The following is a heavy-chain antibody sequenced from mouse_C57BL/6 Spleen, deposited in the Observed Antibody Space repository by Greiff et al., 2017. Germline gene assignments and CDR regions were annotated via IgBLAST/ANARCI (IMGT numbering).Heavy chain of an antibody. V-gene: IGHV1-80*01. CDR1: GYAFSSYW. J-gene: IGHJ2*01. CDR3: ARSAAFYYFDY. CDR2: IYPGDGDT. Sequence: VQLQQSGAELVKPGASVKFSCTASGYAFSSYWMHWVKQRPGKGLEWIGQIYPGDGDTNYNGKFKGKATLTADKSSSTAYMQLSSLTSEDSAVYFCARSAAFYYFDYWGQGPTLTVAS. D-gene: IGHD1-1*01.